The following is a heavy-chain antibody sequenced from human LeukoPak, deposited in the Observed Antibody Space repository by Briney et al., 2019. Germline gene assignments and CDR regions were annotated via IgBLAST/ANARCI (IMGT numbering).Heavy chain of an antibody. Sequence: SETLSLTCTVSGGSISSSSAYWGWIRQPPGKGLEWIGSIYYSKNTYYNPSLKSRVTISADTSKNQFSLTLGSVSATDTAVYYCVSPRGFSYGYFDYWGQGTLVTDSS. J-gene: IGHJ4*02. D-gene: IGHD5-18*01. CDR2: IYYSKNT. CDR1: GGSISSSSAY. CDR3: VSPRGFSYGYFDY. V-gene: IGHV4-39*01.